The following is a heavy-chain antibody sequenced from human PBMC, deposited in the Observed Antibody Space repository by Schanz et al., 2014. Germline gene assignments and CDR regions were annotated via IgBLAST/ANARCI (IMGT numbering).Heavy chain of an antibody. CDR1: GYIFSSYA. V-gene: IGHV7-4-1*02. CDR2: INPTTGNP. J-gene: IGHJ6*02. Sequence: QLVQSGSEFRKPGASVKVSCKASGYIFSSYAIHWVRQAPGQGLEWMGWINPTTGNPGYAQGFTGRFVFSLDTSVSPAYVQISGLKAEDTAVYYCARAPGYFYYAMDVWGQGTTVTVSS. CDR3: ARAPGYFYYAMDV.